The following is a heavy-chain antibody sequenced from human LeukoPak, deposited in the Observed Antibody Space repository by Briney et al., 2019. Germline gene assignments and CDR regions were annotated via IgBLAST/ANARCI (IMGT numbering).Heavy chain of an antibody. CDR2: INSDGSST. D-gene: IGHD2-2*01. V-gene: IGHV3-74*01. J-gene: IGHJ4*02. Sequence: GGSLRLSCAASGFTFSSYWMHWVRQAPGKGLVWVSRINSDGSSTNYVDSVRGRFTISRDNAKNTLYLQMNSLRAEDTAVYYCARDGSTTSGEFDFWGQGTLVTVSS. CDR3: ARDGSTTSGEFDF. CDR1: GFTFSSYW.